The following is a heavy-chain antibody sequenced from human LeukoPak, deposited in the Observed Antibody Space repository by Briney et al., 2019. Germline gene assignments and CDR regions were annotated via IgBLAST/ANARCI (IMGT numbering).Heavy chain of an antibody. CDR3: ARLIVGSSSTGWFDP. Sequence: GESLKISCQSSGYTFTSYWIGWVRQMPGKGLQWMGIIYPGDSDTTYSPSFQGQVTISADESISTAYLHWSSLKASDTAIYYCARLIVGSSSTGWFDPWGQGTLVTVSS. V-gene: IGHV5-51*01. CDR2: IYPGDSDT. D-gene: IGHD6-6*01. CDR1: GYTFTSYW. J-gene: IGHJ5*02.